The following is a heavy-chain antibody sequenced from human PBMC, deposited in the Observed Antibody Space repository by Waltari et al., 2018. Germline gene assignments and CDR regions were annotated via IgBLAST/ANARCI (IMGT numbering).Heavy chain of an antibody. D-gene: IGHD4-4*01. V-gene: IGHV3-30-3*01. CDR1: GFTFSSYA. CDR3: AREGNLLLDY. Sequence: QVQLVESGGGVVQPGRSLRLSCAASGFTFSSYAMHWVGQAPGKGLGWVAVISYDGSNKYYADSVKGRFTISRDNSKNTLYLQMNSLRAEDTAVYYCAREGNLLLDYWGQGTLVTVSS. J-gene: IGHJ4*02. CDR2: ISYDGSNK.